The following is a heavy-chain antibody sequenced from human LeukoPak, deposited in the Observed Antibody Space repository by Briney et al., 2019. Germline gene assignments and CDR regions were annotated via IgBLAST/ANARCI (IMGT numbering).Heavy chain of an antibody. D-gene: IGHD6-19*01. CDR3: AKGPYSSGCLSH. CDR2: ISGSGGST. Sequence: PGGSLRLSCAASGFAFSSYAMSWVRQAPGKGLEWVSAISGSGGSTYYADSVKGRFTISRDNSKNTLYLQMNSLRAEDTAVYYCAKGPYSSGCLSHWGQGTLVTVSS. V-gene: IGHV3-23*01. CDR1: GFAFSSYA. J-gene: IGHJ4*02.